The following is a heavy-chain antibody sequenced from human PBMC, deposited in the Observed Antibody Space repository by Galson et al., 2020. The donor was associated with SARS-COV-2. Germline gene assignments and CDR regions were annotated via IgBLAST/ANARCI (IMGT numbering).Heavy chain of an antibody. CDR2: IWYDGSNK. CDR1: GLTFSSYG. D-gene: IGHD6-19*01. V-gene: IGHV3-33*01. CDR3: ARDTLTVGWNFDY. Sequence: GGSLRLSCAASGLTFSSYGMHWVRQAPGKGLEWVAVIWYDGSNKYYADSVKGRFTISRDNSKNTLYLQMNSLRAEDTAVYYCARDTLTVGWNFDYWGQGTLVTVSS. J-gene: IGHJ4*02.